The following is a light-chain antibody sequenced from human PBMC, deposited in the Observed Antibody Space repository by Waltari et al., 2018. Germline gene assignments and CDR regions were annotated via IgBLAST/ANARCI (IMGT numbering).Light chain of an antibody. CDR2: EVS. CDR1: SSDIGNYNY. Sequence: QSALAQPASVSGSPGQSIAISCTGTSSDIGNYNYVSWYQQHPGKAPKLILYEVSDRPSGVSRRFSGAKSGNKATLTISWIQADDEADYYCSSYTNRATLRVFGTGTKVTVL. J-gene: IGLJ1*01. CDR3: SSYTNRATLRV. V-gene: IGLV2-14*01.